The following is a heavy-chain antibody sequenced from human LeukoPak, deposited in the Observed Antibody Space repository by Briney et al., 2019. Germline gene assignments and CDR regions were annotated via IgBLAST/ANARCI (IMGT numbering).Heavy chain of an antibody. CDR1: GGSISSYY. CDR2: IYYSGST. CDR3: ARAVYYGSGMLYYYYYMDV. D-gene: IGHD3-10*01. J-gene: IGHJ6*03. V-gene: IGHV4-59*01. Sequence: SETLSLTCTVSGGSISSYYWSWIRQPPGKGLEWIGYIYYSGSTNYNPSLKSRVTISVDTSKNQFSLKLSSVTAADTAVYYCARAVYYGSGMLYYYYYMDVWGKGTTVTISS.